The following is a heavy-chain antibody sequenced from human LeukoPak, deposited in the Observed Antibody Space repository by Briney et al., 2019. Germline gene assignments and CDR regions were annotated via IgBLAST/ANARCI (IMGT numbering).Heavy chain of an antibody. J-gene: IGHJ3*02. CDR1: GGSFSGYY. CDR2: INHSGST. Sequence: PSETLSLTCAVYGGSFSGYYWSWIRQPPGKGLEWIGEINHSGSTNYNPSLKSRVTISVDTSKNQFSLKLSSVTAADTAVYYCARENTARAFDIWGQGTMVAVSS. D-gene: IGHD5-18*01. CDR3: ARENTARAFDI. V-gene: IGHV4-34*01.